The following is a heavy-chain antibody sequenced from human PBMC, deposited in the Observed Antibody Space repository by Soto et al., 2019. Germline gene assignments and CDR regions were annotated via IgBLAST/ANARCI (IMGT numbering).Heavy chain of an antibody. J-gene: IGHJ4*02. CDR1: GGTFSSYA. CDR2: IIPIFGTA. D-gene: IGHD5-12*01. V-gene: IGHV1-69*13. Sequence: ASVKVSCKASGGTFSSYAISWVRQAPGQGLEWMGGIIPIFGTANYAQKFQGRVTITADESTSTAYMELSSLRSEDTAVYYCARARGDGYNFAYNFDYWGQGTLVTVSS. CDR3: ARARGDGYNFAYNFDY.